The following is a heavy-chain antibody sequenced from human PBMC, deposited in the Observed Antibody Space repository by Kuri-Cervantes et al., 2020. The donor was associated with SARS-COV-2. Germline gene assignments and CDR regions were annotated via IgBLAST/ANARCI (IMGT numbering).Heavy chain of an antibody. V-gene: IGHV4-61*02. J-gene: IGHJ6*03. CDR2: IYTSGST. CDR1: GGSISSGSYY. D-gene: IGHD3-9*01. CDR3: ARRSYYDFFTGYYIPFYMDV. Sequence: SCTVSGGSISSGSYYWSWIRQPAGKGLEWIGRIYTSGSTNYNPSLKSRVTISVDTSKNQFSLKLTSVTAADTAVYYCARRSYYDFFTGYYIPFYMDVWGKGTTVTVSS.